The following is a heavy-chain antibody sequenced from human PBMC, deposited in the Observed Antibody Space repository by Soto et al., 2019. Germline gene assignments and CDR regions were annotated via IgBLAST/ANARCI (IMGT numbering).Heavy chain of an antibody. CDR2: ISGSGGST. D-gene: IGHD2-2*01. V-gene: IGHV3-23*01. CDR1: GFTFSSYA. J-gene: IGHJ5*02. CDR3: AKDRCGSTSCYWHHWFAP. Sequence: EVQLLESGGGLVQPGGSLRLSCAASGFTFSSYAMSWVRQAPGKGLEWVSAISGSGGSTYYADSVKGRLTISRDNSKNTLYLQMNSLRAEDTAVYYCAKDRCGSTSCYWHHWFAPWGQGTLVTVSS.